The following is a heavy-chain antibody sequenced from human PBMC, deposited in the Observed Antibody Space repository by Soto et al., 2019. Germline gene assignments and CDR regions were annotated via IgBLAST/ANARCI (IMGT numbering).Heavy chain of an antibody. Sequence: QVQLRESGPGLVKPSQTLSLTCTVSGGSINSGGYYWNWIRQHPGKGLEWIGYMYYSGSTYYNPFLRSRVIILADTSENHFSLKLSSVNAADTGVYCCARGYRQSGDSSSWVFDYWGQGTLVNGSS. CDR3: ARGYRQSGDSSSWVFDY. CDR1: GGSINSGGYY. J-gene: IGHJ4*02. V-gene: IGHV4-31*03. D-gene: IGHD6-13*01. CDR2: MYYSGST.